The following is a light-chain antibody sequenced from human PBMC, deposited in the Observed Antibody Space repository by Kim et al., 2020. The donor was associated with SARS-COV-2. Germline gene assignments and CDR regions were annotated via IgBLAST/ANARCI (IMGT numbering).Light chain of an antibody. CDR1: QTILYRANNKNC. J-gene: IGKJ3*01. CDR3: QQYYGLPLT. Sequence: ATINCKSSQTILYRANNKNCLAWYQQKPGQPPKLLIFWASTRKSGVPDRFSASGSGTDFTLTISSLQAEDVAVYYCQQYYGLPLTFGPGTKVDIK. V-gene: IGKV4-1*01. CDR2: WAS.